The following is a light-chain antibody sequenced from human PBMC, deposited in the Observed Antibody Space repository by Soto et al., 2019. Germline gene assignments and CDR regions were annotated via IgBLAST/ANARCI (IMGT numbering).Light chain of an antibody. J-gene: IGLJ2*01. CDR2: DVN. V-gene: IGLV2-14*01. Sequence: QSVLTQAASVSGSPGQSITISCTGTSSDVGGYNYVSWYQQHPGKAPKLMIYDVNNRPSGVSYRFSGSKSANTASLTISGLQAEDEADYHCSSYTSRSNLVVFGGGTKLTVL. CDR1: SSDVGGYNY. CDR3: SSYTSRSNLVV.